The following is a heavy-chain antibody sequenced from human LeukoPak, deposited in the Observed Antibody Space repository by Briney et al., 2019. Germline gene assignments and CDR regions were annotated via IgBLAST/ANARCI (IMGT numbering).Heavy chain of an antibody. CDR1: GFTFSSYA. V-gene: IGHV3-23*01. CDR3: AKVVYYYDSSGYADY. Sequence: GGSLGLSCAASGFTFSSYAMSWVRQAPGKGLEWVSAISGSGGSTYYADSVKGRFTISRDNSKNTLYLQMNSLRAEDTAVYYCAKVVYYYDSSGYADYWGQGTLVTVSS. CDR2: ISGSGGST. J-gene: IGHJ4*02. D-gene: IGHD3-22*01.